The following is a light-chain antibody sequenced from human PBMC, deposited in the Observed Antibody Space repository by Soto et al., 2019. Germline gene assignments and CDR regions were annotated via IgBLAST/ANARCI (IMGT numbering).Light chain of an antibody. CDR1: QSISSN. Sequence: EVVLTQSPATLSLSPGERATLSCRASQSISSNLAWYQQIPGQAPRLLIYDTSNRATGISARFSGSGSGTDFTLTISNLEPEDFAVYYCQQRSDWPTFGGGTKVEIK. J-gene: IGKJ4*01. V-gene: IGKV3-11*01. CDR3: QQRSDWPT. CDR2: DTS.